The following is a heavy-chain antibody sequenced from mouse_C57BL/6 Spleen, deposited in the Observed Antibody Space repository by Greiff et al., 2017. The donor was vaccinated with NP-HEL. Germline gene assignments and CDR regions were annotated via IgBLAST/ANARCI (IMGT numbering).Heavy chain of an antibody. CDR1: GYTFTSYR. J-gene: IGHJ2*01. V-gene: IGHV1-53*01. CDR3: ARSGTVVAFDY. Sequence: VQLQQPGTELVKPGASVKLSCKASGYTFTSYRMHWVKQRPGQGLEWIGNINPSNGGTNHNEKFKSKATLTVDKSSSTAYMQLSSLTSEDSAVYYCARSGTVVAFDYWGQGTTLTVSS. CDR2: INPSNGGT. D-gene: IGHD1-1*01.